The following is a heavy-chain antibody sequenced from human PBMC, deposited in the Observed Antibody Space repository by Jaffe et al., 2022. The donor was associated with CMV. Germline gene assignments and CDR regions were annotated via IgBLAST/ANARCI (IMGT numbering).Heavy chain of an antibody. D-gene: IGHD1-26*01. CDR1: GFTFSSYS. CDR3: ARPLNSGSYCFDY. CDR2: ISSSSSYI. Sequence: EVQLVESGGGLVKPGGSLRLSCAASGFTFSSYSMNWVRQAPGKGLEWVSSISSSSSYIYYADSVKGRFTISRDNAKNSLYLQMNSLRAEDTAVYYCARPLNSGSYCFDYWGQGTLVTVSS. V-gene: IGHV3-21*01. J-gene: IGHJ4*02.